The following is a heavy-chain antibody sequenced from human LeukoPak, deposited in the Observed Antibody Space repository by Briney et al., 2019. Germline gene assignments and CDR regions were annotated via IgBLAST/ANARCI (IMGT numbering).Heavy chain of an antibody. J-gene: IGHJ6*03. CDR2: IHHSGST. V-gene: IGHV4-4*02. D-gene: IGHD1-26*01. Sequence: PSGTLSLTCAVSGGSISSSNWWSWVRQPPGKGLEWIGGIHHSGSTNYNPSLKSRVTLSVDKSKNQFSLKLSSVTAADTAVYYCARALKGVRRRIAGDTTFEYYYYMDVWGKGTTVTISS. CDR1: GGSISSSNW. CDR3: ARALKGVRRRIAGDTTFEYYYYMDV.